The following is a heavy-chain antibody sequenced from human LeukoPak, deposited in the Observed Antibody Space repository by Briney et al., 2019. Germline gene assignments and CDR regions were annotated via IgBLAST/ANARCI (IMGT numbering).Heavy chain of an antibody. CDR1: GFTFSSYA. V-gene: IGHV3-23*01. CDR2: ISGSGGST. Sequence: GGSLRLSCAASGFTFSSYAMSWVRQAPGKGLEWVSAISGSGGSTYYADSVKGRFTISRGNSKNTLYLQMNSLRGEDTAVYYCAKDWAKTYYDFWSGYYVFDYWGQGTLVTVSS. CDR3: AKDWAKTYYDFWSGYYVFDY. D-gene: IGHD3-3*01. J-gene: IGHJ4*02.